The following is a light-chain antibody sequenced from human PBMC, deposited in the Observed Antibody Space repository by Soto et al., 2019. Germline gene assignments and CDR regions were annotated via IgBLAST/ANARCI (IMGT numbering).Light chain of an antibody. CDR2: GNI. Sequence: QLVLTQPPSVSGAPGQRVTISCTGSSSNIGAGYDVHWYQQRPGTAPKLLIFGNINRPSGVPDRFSGSKSGTSASLAITGLQAEDEGDYYCQSDDSTLSARYVFGTGTKLTVL. CDR1: SSNIGAGYD. CDR3: QSDDSTLSARYV. J-gene: IGLJ1*01. V-gene: IGLV1-40*01.